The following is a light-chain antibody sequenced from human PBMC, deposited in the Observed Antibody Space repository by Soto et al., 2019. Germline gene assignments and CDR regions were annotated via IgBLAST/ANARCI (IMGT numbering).Light chain of an antibody. CDR3: QSYDTSLSGVI. CDR2: ADN. J-gene: IGLJ2*01. CDR1: SSNIGAGYD. V-gene: IGLV1-40*01. Sequence: QPVLTQTPSVSGASGQKITMSCTGSSSNIGAGYDVHWYQQIPGAAPRLLIYADNNRPSGVPDRFSASKSGTSASLAITGLQGEDEANYYCQSYDTSLSGVIFGAGTKLTVL.